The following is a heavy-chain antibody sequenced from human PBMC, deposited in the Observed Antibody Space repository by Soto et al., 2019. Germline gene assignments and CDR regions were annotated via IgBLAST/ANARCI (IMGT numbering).Heavy chain of an antibody. D-gene: IGHD6-13*01. J-gene: IGHJ5*02. CDR3: VRRHVSATGIDWFDP. CDR2: INAANGDT. CDR1: GYTFTSYG. V-gene: IGHV1-3*01. Sequence: ASVKVSCKASGYTFTSYGIHWVRQAPGQRLEWMGWINAANGDTKYSPKFQGRVTITGDTSASTAYMELSSLRSEDTAVYYCVRRHVSATGIDWFDPWGQGTLVTVSS.